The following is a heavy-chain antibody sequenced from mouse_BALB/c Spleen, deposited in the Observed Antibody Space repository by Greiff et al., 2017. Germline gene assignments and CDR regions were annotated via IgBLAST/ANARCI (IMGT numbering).Heavy chain of an antibody. CDR3: ARGLTGGSSWAY. CDR2: ISSGGST. D-gene: IGHD1-1*01. V-gene: IGHV5-6-5*01. J-gene: IGHJ3*01. Sequence: EVKLMESGGGLVKPGGSLKLSCAASGFTFSSYAMSWVRQTPEKRLEWVASISSGGSTYYPDSVKGRFTISRDNARNILYLQMSSLRSEDTAMYYCARGLTGGSSWAYWGQGTLVTVSA. CDR1: GFTFSSYA.